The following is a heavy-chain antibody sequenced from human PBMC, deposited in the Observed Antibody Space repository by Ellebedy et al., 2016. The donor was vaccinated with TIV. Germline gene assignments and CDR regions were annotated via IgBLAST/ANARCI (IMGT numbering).Heavy chain of an antibody. J-gene: IGHJ6*02. Sequence: GESLKISCAASGFTFTNYWMNWVRQAPGKGLGWVANIKQDGSEIYYVDSVKGRFTISRDNAKNSLYLQMNSLRADDTAVYYCARAMDVWGQGTTVTVS. V-gene: IGHV3-7*03. CDR1: GFTFTNYW. CDR3: ARAMDV. CDR2: IKQDGSEI.